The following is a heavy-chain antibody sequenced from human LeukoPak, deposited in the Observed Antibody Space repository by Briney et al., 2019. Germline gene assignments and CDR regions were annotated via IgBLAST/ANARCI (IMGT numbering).Heavy chain of an antibody. CDR1: GGSISSSSYY. J-gene: IGHJ4*02. Sequence: SETLSLTCTVSGGSISSSSYYWGWIRQPPGKGLEWIGSIYYSGSTYYNPSLKSRVTTSVDTSKNQFSLKLSSVTAADTAVYYCAREVIVATIFDYWGQGTLVTVSS. CDR3: AREVIVATIFDY. D-gene: IGHD5-12*01. V-gene: IGHV4-39*07. CDR2: IYYSGST.